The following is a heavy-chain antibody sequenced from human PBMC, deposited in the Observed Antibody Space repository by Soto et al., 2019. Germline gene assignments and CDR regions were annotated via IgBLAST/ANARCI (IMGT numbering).Heavy chain of an antibody. J-gene: IGHJ5*02. Sequence: RLSCAASGFTFSSYGMHWVRQAPGKGLEWVAVIWYDGSNKYYADSVKGRFTISRDNSKNTLYLQMNSLRAEDTAVYYCARDLRWFDPWGQGTLVTVSS. CDR3: ARDLRWFDP. CDR1: GFTFSSYG. V-gene: IGHV3-33*01. CDR2: IWYDGSNK.